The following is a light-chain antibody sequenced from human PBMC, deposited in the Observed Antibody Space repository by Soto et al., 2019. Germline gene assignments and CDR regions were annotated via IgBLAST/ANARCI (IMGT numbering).Light chain of an antibody. Sequence: DIQMTQSPTSLSASVGDRVTITCQASQDIYTYLNWYQHKPGRAPKLLIYDASSLQTGVPSRFSGSGSGTDFTLTISSLQPEDFATYYCLQKYFYPFTFGPGTKVDIK. CDR3: LQKYFYPFT. J-gene: IGKJ3*01. CDR2: DAS. CDR1: QDIYTY. V-gene: IGKV1-33*01.